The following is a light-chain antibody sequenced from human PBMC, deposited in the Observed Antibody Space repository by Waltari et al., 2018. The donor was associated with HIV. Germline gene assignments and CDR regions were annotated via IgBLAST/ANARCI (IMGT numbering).Light chain of an antibody. Sequence: QSVLTQPPSVSAAPAQRVTISCSGSPSHTGNNYVCWYQHFPGTAPKRLLYENDKHPSGSPDRFACSNSGTSATLDITGLQTGDEADYYCGTWDSRLRAEVFGGGTKLTVL. CDR2: END. CDR3: GTWDSRLRAEV. V-gene: IGLV1-51*02. J-gene: IGLJ2*01. CDR1: PSHTGNNY.